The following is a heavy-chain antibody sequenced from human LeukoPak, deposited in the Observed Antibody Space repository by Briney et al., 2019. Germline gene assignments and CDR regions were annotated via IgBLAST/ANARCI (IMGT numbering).Heavy chain of an antibody. CDR3: ARDRSTIFGVAKVWFDP. D-gene: IGHD3-3*01. V-gene: IGHV1-2*02. CDR1: GYTFTGYY. J-gene: IGHJ5*02. Sequence: GASVKVSCKASGYTFTGYYMHWVRQAPGQGLEWMGWINPNSGGTNYAQKFQGRVTMTRDTSISTAYMELSRLRSDDTAVYYCARDRSTIFGVAKVWFDPWGQGTLVTVSS. CDR2: INPNSGGT.